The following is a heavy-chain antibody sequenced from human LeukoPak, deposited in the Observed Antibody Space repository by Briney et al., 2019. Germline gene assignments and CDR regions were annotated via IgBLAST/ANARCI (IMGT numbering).Heavy chain of an antibody. D-gene: IGHD5-12*01. CDR3: ARWGHFDASGYFVVDY. CDR1: DGSISSYY. V-gene: IGHV4-59*01. Sequence: SETLSLTCTISDGSISSYYWNWIRQSPGKGLEWIGHIHYSGSTHYNPSLQSRVSISIDTSKKHFSLKLRSVTAVDTAVYYCARWGHFDASGYFVVDYWGQGTLVTVSS. CDR2: IHYSGST. J-gene: IGHJ4*02.